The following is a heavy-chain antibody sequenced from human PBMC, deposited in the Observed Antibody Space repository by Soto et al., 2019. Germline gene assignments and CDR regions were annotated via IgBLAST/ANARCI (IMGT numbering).Heavy chain of an antibody. V-gene: IGHV5-51*01. D-gene: IGHD2-2*01. J-gene: IGHJ5*02. CDR1: GYSFTSYW. Sequence: PGESLKISCKGSGYSFTSYWIGWVRQMPGKGLEWMGIIYPGDSDTRYSPSFQGQVTISADKSISTAYLQWSSLKASDTAMYYCASVVPAAHGGYRYNRFDPWGQGTLVTVSS. CDR3: ASVVPAAHGGYRYNRFDP. CDR2: IYPGDSDT.